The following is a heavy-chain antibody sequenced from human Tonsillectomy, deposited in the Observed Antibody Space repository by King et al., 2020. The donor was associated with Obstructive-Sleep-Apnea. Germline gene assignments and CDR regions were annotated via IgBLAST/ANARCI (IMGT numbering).Heavy chain of an antibody. J-gene: IGHJ6*02. D-gene: IGHD6-19*01. Sequence: VQLVESGAEVKKPGASVKVSCKASGYTFTSYGISWVRQAPGQGLEWMGWISAYNGNTNYAQKLQGRVTMTTDTSTSTAYMELRSLRSDDTAMYYCARVVAGTFRAFNGMDVWGQGTTVTVSS. CDR1: GYTFTSYG. CDR3: ARVVAGTFRAFNGMDV. V-gene: IGHV1-18*01. CDR2: ISAYNGNT.